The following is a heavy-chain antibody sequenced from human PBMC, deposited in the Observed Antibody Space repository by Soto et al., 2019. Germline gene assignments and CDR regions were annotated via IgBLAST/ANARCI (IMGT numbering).Heavy chain of an antibody. CDR3: ARQWEQLNHDGLDV. CDR2: ISSSSSTI. V-gene: IGHV3-48*02. D-gene: IGHD1-26*01. CDR1: GFTFSSYS. Sequence: PGGSLRLSCAASGFTFSSYSMNWVRQAPGKGLEWVSYISSSSSTIYYADSVKGRFTISRDNAKNSLYLQMNSLRDEDTAVYYCARQWEQLNHDGLDVWGQGTTVTVSS. J-gene: IGHJ6*02.